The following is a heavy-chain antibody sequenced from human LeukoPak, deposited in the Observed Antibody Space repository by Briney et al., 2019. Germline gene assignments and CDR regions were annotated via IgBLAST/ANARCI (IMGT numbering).Heavy chain of an antibody. J-gene: IGHJ4*02. V-gene: IGHV3-9*01. CDR2: ISWNSGSI. Sequence: GGSLRLSCAASGFTFSSYAMHWVRQAPGKGLEWVSGISWNSGSIGYADSVKGRFTISRDNAKNSLYLQMNSLRAEDTALYYCARSSGLLRSYYFDYWGQGTLVTVSS. D-gene: IGHD3-22*01. CDR3: ARSSGLLRSYYFDY. CDR1: GFTFSSYA.